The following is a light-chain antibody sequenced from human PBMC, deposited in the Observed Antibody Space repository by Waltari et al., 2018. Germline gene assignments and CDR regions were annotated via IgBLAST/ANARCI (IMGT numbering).Light chain of an antibody. J-gene: IGLJ1*01. CDR1: SSDVVGYDY. CDR3: SSYTSTSTLV. V-gene: IGLV2-14*03. CDR2: AVS. Sequence: QSALTQPASVSGSPGQSITISCTGTSSDVVGYDYVSCYQHHPSQAPPLLVFAVSYRPSGVSTRFSGSKSGNTASLTISGLQAEDEADYSCSSYTSTSTLVFGSGTKVTVL.